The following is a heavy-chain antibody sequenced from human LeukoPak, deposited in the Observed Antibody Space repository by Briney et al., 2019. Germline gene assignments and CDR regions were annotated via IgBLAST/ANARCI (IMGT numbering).Heavy chain of an antibody. CDR2: INPNSGGT. CDR3: ARDRPLDADDYYGFYYFDY. D-gene: IGHD3-10*01. J-gene: IGHJ4*02. Sequence: ASVKVSCRATGYTFTGYYMHWVRQAPGQGLGWMGWINPNSGGTNHAQKFQGRVTMTRDTSISTAYMELSRLRSDDTAVYYCARDRPLDADDYYGFYYFDYWGQGTLVTVPS. V-gene: IGHV1-2*02. CDR1: GYTFTGYY.